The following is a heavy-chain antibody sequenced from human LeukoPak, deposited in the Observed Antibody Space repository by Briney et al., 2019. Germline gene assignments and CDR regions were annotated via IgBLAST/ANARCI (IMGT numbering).Heavy chain of an antibody. CDR2: INWNGGST. V-gene: IGHV3-20*04. CDR1: GVSFSSNY. Sequence: GGSLRLSCAASGVSFSSNYISWVRQAPGKGLEWVSGINWNGGSTGYADSVKGRFTISRDNAKNSLYLQMNSLRAEDTALYYCAKAGYSSGWYVSWFDPWGQGTLVTVSS. D-gene: IGHD6-19*01. CDR3: AKAGYSSGWYVSWFDP. J-gene: IGHJ5*02.